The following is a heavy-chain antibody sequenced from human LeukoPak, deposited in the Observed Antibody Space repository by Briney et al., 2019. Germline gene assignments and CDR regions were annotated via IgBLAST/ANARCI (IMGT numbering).Heavy chain of an antibody. CDR3: AKITYDGSGPNQNWFDR. Sequence: ASVKVSCKASGYTFTSYYIHWVRQATGQGLEWMGWMNPNSGYTGYAQRFQGRITMTRNTSISTVSMELSSLRLEDTAVYYCAKITYDGSGPNQNWFDRWGQGTLVTVSS. J-gene: IGHJ5*02. V-gene: IGHV1-8*01. CDR2: MNPNSGYT. CDR1: GYTFTSYY. D-gene: IGHD3-22*01.